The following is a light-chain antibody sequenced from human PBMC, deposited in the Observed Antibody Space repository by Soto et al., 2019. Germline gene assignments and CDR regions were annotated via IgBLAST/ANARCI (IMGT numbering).Light chain of an antibody. CDR2: GAS. CDR1: QSVSSSY. CDR3: QQYGSSPFT. V-gene: IGKV3-20*01. Sequence: VLTQSPGTLSLSPGEGATLSCRASQSVSSSYLAWYQLKPGQAPRLLIYGASSRATGIPDRFSGSGSGTDFTLTITGLEPEDLAVYYCQQYGSSPFTFVPGTKVDIK. J-gene: IGKJ3*01.